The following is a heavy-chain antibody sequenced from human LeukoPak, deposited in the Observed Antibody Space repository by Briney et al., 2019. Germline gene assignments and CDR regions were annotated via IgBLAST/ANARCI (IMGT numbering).Heavy chain of an antibody. Sequence: PGGSLGLSCAASGFTFSSYWMSWVRQAPGKGLEWVANIKQDGSEKYYVDSVKGRFTISRDNAKNSLYLQMNSLRAEDTAVYYCARDGTIFGVVPYYFDYWGQGTLVTVSS. CDR3: ARDGTIFGVVPYYFDY. CDR1: GFTFSSYW. J-gene: IGHJ4*02. V-gene: IGHV3-7*01. D-gene: IGHD3-3*01. CDR2: IKQDGSEK.